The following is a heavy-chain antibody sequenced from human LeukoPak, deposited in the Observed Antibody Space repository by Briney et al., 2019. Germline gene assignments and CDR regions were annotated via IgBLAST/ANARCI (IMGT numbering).Heavy chain of an antibody. V-gene: IGHV3-48*02. CDR3: ARGALDSDY. CDR2: ISSSSSTI. Sequence: PGGSLRLSCAASGFTFSSFSMNWVRQAPGQGLEWVSYISSSSSTIYYADSVKGRFTISRDNAKNSLYLHMNSLKDEDTAVYYCARGALDSDYWGQGTLVTVSS. CDR1: GFTFSSFS. J-gene: IGHJ4*02.